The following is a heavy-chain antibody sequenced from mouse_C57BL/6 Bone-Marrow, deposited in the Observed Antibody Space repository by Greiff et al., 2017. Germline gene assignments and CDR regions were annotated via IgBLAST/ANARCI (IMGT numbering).Heavy chain of an antibody. CDR2: INPSSGYT. Sequence: QVQLQQSGAELARPGASVKMSCKASGYTFTSYTMHWVKQRPGQGLEWIGYINPSSGYTKYNQKFKDKATLTADKSSSTAYMQLSSLTSEDSAVXYCARRSYDNGFAYWGQGTLVTVSA. J-gene: IGHJ3*01. D-gene: IGHD2-4*01. CDR3: ARRSYDNGFAY. CDR1: GYTFTSYT. V-gene: IGHV1-4*01.